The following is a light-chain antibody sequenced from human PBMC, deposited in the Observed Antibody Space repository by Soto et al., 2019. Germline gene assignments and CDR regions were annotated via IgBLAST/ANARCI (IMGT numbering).Light chain of an antibody. Sequence: EIVLTQSPATLSLSPGERATLSCRASQSVSSYLAWFQQKPGQAPRLLIYDASNRATGIRARFSGSGSGTDFTLTISSLEPEDFAVYYCQQRSDWLSITFGQGTRLEIK. CDR2: DAS. J-gene: IGKJ5*01. V-gene: IGKV3-11*01. CDR1: QSVSSY. CDR3: QQRSDWLSIT.